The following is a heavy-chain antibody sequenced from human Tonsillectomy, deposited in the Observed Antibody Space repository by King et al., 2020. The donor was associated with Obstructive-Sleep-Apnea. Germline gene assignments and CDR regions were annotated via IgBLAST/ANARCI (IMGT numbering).Heavy chain of an antibody. J-gene: IGHJ6*02. Sequence: VQLVESGGGLVQPGGALRLSCAASGFDFSTFAMSWVRQAPGKGLGGVSTMGDSDSNTDYADSVTGGFTVSRDNSKNTLYLQMNSLRAEDTGVYFCAKDRYRITMIVEVITTISDVWGQGTTVSVS. CDR3: AKDRYRITMIVEVITTISDV. CDR2: MGDSDSNT. CDR1: GFDFSTFA. D-gene: IGHD3-22*01. V-gene: IGHV3-23*04.